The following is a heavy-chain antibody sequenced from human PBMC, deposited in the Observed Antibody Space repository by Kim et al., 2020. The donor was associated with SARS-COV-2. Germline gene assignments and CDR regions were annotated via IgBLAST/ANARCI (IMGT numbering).Heavy chain of an antibody. CDR1: GFTFSSNA. CDR2: ISGSGDST. CDR3: AKAVRGIAAVGTDY. J-gene: IGHJ4*02. Sequence: GGSLRLSCVASGFTFSSNAMSWVRQAPGKGLEWVSAISGSGDSTYSADSVKGRFTISRDNSKNTLYLQMNSLRGEDTAVYYCAKAVRGIAAVGTDYWGQGTLVTVSS. D-gene: IGHD6-13*01. V-gene: IGHV3-23*01.